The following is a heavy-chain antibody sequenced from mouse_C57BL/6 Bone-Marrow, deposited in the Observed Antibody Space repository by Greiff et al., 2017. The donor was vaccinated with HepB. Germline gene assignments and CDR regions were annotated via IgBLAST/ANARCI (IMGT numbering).Heavy chain of an antibody. V-gene: IGHV1-72*01. Sequence: QVQLQQPGAELVKPGASVKLSCKASGYTFTSYWMHWVKQRPGRGLEWIGRIDPNSGGTKYNEKFKSKATLTVDKPSSPAYMQLSSLTSEDSAVYYCAREGFITTVEDVWGTGTTVTVSS. J-gene: IGHJ1*03. CDR2: IDPNSGGT. CDR3: AREGFITTVEDV. D-gene: IGHD1-1*01. CDR1: GYTFTSYW.